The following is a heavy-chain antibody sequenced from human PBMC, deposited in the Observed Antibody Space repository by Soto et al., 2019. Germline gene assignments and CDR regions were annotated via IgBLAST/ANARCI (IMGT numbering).Heavy chain of an antibody. CDR2: ISAYDGNT. Sequence: QVQLVQSGAEVKKPGASVKVSCKASGYTFTSYGITWVRQAPVQGLEGVGWISAYDGNTIYAHKLQGRGTMTTDTSTSTAYMELRSLRADDTAVYYCASDLDVLVPGATDYYYYGMDVWGQGTTVTVSS. J-gene: IGHJ6*02. CDR1: GYTFTSYG. CDR3: ASDLDVLVPGATDYYYYGMDV. D-gene: IGHD2-2*01. V-gene: IGHV1-18*01.